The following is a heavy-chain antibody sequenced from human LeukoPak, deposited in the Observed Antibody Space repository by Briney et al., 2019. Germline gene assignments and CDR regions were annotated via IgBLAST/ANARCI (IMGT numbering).Heavy chain of an antibody. CDR3: AKRLAAAGTRYYYYGMDV. CDR1: GFTFSSYA. J-gene: IGHJ6*02. CDR2: ISYDGSNK. D-gene: IGHD6-13*01. Sequence: GRSLRLSCAASGFTFSSYAMHWVRQAPGKGLEWVAVISYDGSNKYYADSVKGRFTISRDNSKNTLYLQMNSLRAEDTAVYYCAKRLAAAGTRYYYYGMDVWGQGTTVTVSS. V-gene: IGHV3-30-3*02.